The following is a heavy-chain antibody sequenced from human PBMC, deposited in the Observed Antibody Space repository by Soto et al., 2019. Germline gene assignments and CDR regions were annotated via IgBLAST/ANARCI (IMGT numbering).Heavy chain of an antibody. V-gene: IGHV1-18*04. Sequence: QVQLVQSGAEVKKPGASVKVSCKASGYTFTSYGVSWVRQAPGQGLEWMGWISGYNGNTNYAQKLQGRVTMTTDTTTSTAYMELRRLRSDDTAVYYCARAAKYYYGSGSPYYYGMDVWGQGITVTVSS. J-gene: IGHJ6*02. CDR2: ISGYNGNT. CDR3: ARAAKYYYGSGSPYYYGMDV. CDR1: GYTFTSYG. D-gene: IGHD3-10*01.